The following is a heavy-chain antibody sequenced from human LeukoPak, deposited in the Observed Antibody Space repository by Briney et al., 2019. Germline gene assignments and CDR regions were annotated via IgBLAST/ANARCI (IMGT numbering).Heavy chain of an antibody. J-gene: IGHJ4*02. CDR1: GYTLTSYY. CDR2: INPSGGST. CDR3: ARFHPSSCSFDY. Sequence: ASVKVSCKASGYTLTSYYMHWVRQAPGQGLEWMGIINPSGGSTSYAQKFQGRVTMTRDTSTSTVYMELSSLRSEDTAVYSCARFHPSSCSFDYWGQGTLVTVSS. D-gene: IGHD2-2*01. V-gene: IGHV1-46*03.